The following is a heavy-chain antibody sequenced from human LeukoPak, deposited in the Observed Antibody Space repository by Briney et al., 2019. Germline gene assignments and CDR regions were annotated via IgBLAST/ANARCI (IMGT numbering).Heavy chain of an antibody. CDR3: ESRKGKGLSTFDM. Sequence: PGGSLRLSCAAPGFTFISYAMSWVRQAPGKGLEWVSAISGIGGSTYYADSVKGRFTISRDNSNNTLYLQMDSLRAEDTAVYYCESRKGKGLSTFDMGSQGTMVTVSS. CDR1: GFTFISYA. J-gene: IGHJ3*02. V-gene: IGHV3-23*01. D-gene: IGHD3-16*01. CDR2: ISGIGGST.